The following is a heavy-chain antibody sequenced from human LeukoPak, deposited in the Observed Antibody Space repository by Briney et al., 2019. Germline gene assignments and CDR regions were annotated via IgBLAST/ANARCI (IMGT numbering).Heavy chain of an antibody. CDR1: GGSISSGDYY. CDR3: ARASSGSGYYYYGMDV. J-gene: IGHJ6*04. D-gene: IGHD3-10*01. Sequence: SQTLSLTCTVSGGSISSGDYYWSWIRQPPGKGLERIGYIYYSGSTYYNPSLKSRVTISVDTSKNQFSLKLSSVTAADTAVYYCARASSGSGYYYYGMDVWGKGTTVTVSS. CDR2: IYYSGST. V-gene: IGHV4-30-4*01.